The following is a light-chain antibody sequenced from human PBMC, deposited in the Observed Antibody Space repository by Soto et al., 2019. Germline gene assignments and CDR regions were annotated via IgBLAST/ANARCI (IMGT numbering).Light chain of an antibody. V-gene: IGLV2-14*03. J-gene: IGLJ3*02. CDR1: SSDIGSYNY. Sequence: QSALTQPASVSGSPGQSITISCTGTSSDIGSYNYVSWYQQHPGKAPKLMIFDVTNRPSGISNRFSGSKSGNTASLTISGLQAEDEAHYYCSSYSSVTTVVFGGGTKLTVL. CDR2: DVT. CDR3: SSYSSVTTVV.